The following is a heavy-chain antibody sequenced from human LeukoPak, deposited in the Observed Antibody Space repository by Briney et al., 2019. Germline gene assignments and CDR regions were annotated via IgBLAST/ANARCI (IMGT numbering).Heavy chain of an antibody. Sequence: GGSLRLSCVASGFTFSRCGMHWVRQAPGKGLEWVAVIYSDGRNAYYADSVEGPFTISRDNSKNTLYLQMNSLRAEDTAVYYCARAEPGLFDYWGLGTLVTVSS. V-gene: IGHV3-33*01. J-gene: IGHJ4*02. CDR1: GFTFSRCG. CDR3: ARAEPGLFDY. CDR2: IYSDGRNA.